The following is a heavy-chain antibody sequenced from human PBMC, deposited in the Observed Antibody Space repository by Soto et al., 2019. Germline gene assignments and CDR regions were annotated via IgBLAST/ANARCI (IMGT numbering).Heavy chain of an antibody. D-gene: IGHD3-16*01. V-gene: IGHV4-31*03. Sequence: SETLSLTCTVSGGSISSGGYYWSWIRQHPGKGLEWIGYIYYSGSTYYNPSLKSRVTISVDTSKNQFSLKLGSVTAADTAVYYCAREGARGGMDVWGQGTTVTVSS. CDR3: AREGARGGMDV. CDR1: GGSISSGGYY. CDR2: IYYSGST. J-gene: IGHJ6*02.